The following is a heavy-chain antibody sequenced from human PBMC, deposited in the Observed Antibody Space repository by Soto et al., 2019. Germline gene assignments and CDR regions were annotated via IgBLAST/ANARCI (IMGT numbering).Heavy chain of an antibody. V-gene: IGHV3-48*01. J-gene: IGHJ6*03. CDR1: GFTFSSYS. Sequence: GGSLRLSCAASGFTFSSYSMNWVRQAPGKGLEWVSYISSSSGTIYYADSVKGRFTISRDNAKNSLYLQMNSLRAEDTAVYYCARVATGTTYLYYYYMDVWGKGTTVTVSS. CDR2: ISSSSGTI. CDR3: ARVATGTTYLYYYYMDV. D-gene: IGHD1-7*01.